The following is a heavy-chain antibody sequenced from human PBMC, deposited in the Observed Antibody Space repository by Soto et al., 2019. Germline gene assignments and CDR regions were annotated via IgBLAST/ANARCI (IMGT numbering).Heavy chain of an antibody. V-gene: IGHV1-69*06. CDR2: ISPIYGKL. J-gene: IGHJ6*02. CDR3: ALTSLFSRRSFGLSPQHFCGMDV. CDR1: GVTFSNFGGTFNTYV. Sequence: QVQLVQSGAAVKKPGSSVKVSCRASGVTFSNFGGTFNTYVISWVRQAPGQGLEWMGGISPIYGKLNSAAKCHGKFTLSADKSANTADVELSSLTTEDTAMYYCALTSLFSRRSFGLSPQHFCGMDVWGQGTSVIVSS. D-gene: IGHD1-26*01.